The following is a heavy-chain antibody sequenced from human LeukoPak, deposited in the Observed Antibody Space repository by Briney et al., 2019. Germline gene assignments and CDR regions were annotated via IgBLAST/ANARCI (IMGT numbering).Heavy chain of an antibody. J-gene: IGHJ3*02. CDR3: ARRSFPVLSHLDAFDI. CDR1: GFTFSSYG. D-gene: IGHD2/OR15-2a*01. V-gene: IGHV3-23*01. Sequence: GGSLRLSCAASGFTFSSYGMNWVRQAPGKGLEWVSVITGGGGSTYYADSVKGRFTISRDNSKNTLYLQMNSLRAEDTAVYYCARRSFPVLSHLDAFDIWGQGTLVTVSS. CDR2: ITGGGGST.